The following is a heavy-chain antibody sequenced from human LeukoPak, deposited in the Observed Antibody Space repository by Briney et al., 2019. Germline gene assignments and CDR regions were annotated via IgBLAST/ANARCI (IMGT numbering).Heavy chain of an antibody. V-gene: IGHV3-9*01. D-gene: IGHD4-17*01. Sequence: PGRSLRLSCAASGFTFDDYAMHWVRQAPGKGLEWVSGISWNSGSIGYADSVKGRFTISRDNAKNSLYLQMNSLRAEDTASYYCAKDHDYGPNWYYCGMDVWGQGTTVTVSS. CDR3: AKDHDYGPNWYYCGMDV. CDR1: GFTFDDYA. CDR2: ISWNSGSI. J-gene: IGHJ6*02.